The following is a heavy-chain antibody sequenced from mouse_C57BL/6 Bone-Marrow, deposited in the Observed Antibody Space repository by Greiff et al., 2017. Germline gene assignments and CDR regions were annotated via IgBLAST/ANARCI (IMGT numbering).Heavy chain of an antibody. Sequence: EVKLQESGPGLVKPSQSLSLTCSVTGYSITSGYYWTWIRQFPGNKLEWMGYISYDGSNNYNPSLKNRISITRDTSKNQFFLKLNSVTTEDTATYYCARRHYYGSSFFDYWGQGTTLTVSS. CDR3: ARRHYYGSSFFDY. CDR2: ISYDGSN. CDR1: GYSITSGYY. J-gene: IGHJ2*01. D-gene: IGHD1-1*01. V-gene: IGHV3-6*01.